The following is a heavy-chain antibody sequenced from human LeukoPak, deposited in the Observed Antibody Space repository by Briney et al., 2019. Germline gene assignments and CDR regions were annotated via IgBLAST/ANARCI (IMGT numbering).Heavy chain of an antibody. CDR2: IIPIFGIA. CDR3: AIGYCSGGSCLPFDY. D-gene: IGHD2-15*01. CDR1: GGTFSSYA. J-gene: IGHJ4*02. V-gene: IGHV1-69*04. Sequence: ASVKVSCKASGGTFSSYAISWVRQAPGQGLKWMGRIIPIFGIANYAQKFQGRVTITADKSTSTAYMELSSLRSEDTAVYYCAIGYCSGGSCLPFDYWGQGTLVTVSS.